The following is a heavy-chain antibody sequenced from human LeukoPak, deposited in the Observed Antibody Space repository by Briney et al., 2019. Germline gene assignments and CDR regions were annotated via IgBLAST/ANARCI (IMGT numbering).Heavy chain of an antibody. CDR3: AKLMGGDKPWFDP. CDR1: GFTFSDYY. Sequence: GGSLRLSCAASGFTFSDYYMSWVRQAPGEGLEWVSAISGSGGSTYYADSVKGRFTISRDNSKNTLYLQMNSLRAEDTAVYYCAKLMGGDKPWFDPWGQGTLVTVSS. V-gene: IGHV3-23*01. D-gene: IGHD3-16*01. J-gene: IGHJ5*02. CDR2: ISGSGGST.